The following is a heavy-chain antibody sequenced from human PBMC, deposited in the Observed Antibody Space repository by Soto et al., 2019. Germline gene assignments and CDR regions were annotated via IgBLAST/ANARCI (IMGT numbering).Heavy chain of an antibody. J-gene: IGHJ4*02. V-gene: IGHV4-30-2*01. CDR3: ARVHTAMFSYFDY. CDR2: IYHSGST. Sequence: QLQLQESGSGLVKPSQTLSLTCAVSGGSISSGGYSWSWIRQPPGKGLEWVGYIYHSGSTYYNPSLMSRVTLSVDRSKNQSSLKLSSVTAADTAVYYCARVHTAMFSYFDYWGQGTLVTVSS. D-gene: IGHD5-18*01. CDR1: GGSISSGGYS.